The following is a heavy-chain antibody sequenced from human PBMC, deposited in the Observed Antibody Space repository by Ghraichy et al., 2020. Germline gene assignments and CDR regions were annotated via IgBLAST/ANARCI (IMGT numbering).Heavy chain of an antibody. V-gene: IGHV3-53*01. CDR2: IYSGGSM. J-gene: IGHJ4*02. D-gene: IGHD2-2*03. Sequence: LSLTCAASGFTVSNNYMSWVRQAPGKGLEWVSLIYSGGSMYYADSVKGRFTISRDNSKNTLYLQMNSLRAEDTAVYYCAWIPRFWGQGTLVTVSS. CDR3: AWIPRF. CDR1: GFTVSNNY.